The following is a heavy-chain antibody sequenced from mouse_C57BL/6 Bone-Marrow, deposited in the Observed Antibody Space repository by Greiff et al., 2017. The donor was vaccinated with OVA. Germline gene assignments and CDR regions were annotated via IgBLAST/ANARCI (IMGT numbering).Heavy chain of an antibody. D-gene: IGHD1-1*01. J-gene: IGHJ2*01. CDR2: IDPSDSYT. CDR1: GYTFTSYW. V-gene: IGHV1-69*01. Sequence: VQLVASGAELVMPGASVKLSCKASGYTFTSYWMHWVKQRPGQGLEWIGEIDPSDSYTNYNQKFKGKSTLTVDKSSSTAYMQLSSLTSEDSAVDYCARGGLRTVEDFDYWGQGTTLT. CDR3: ARGGLRTVEDFDY.